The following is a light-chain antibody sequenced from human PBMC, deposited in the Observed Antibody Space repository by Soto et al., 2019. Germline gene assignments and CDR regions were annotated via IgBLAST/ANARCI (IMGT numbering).Light chain of an antibody. CDR2: EVS. V-gene: IGLV2-8*01. CDR3: ISYAGSNNVV. Sequence: QSALTQPPSASGSPGQSVTISCTGTSSDVGGYNYVSWYQQHPGKAPKLMIYEVSTRPSGVPDRFSGSKSGNTASLTGSGLQAEDEADYYCISYAGSNNVVFGGGTKLTVL. J-gene: IGLJ2*01. CDR1: SSDVGGYNY.